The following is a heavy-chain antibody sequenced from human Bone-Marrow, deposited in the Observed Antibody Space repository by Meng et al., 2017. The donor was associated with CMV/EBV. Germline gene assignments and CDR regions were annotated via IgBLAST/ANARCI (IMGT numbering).Heavy chain of an antibody. CDR2: IYHSGST. CDR3: ARDTKWEVGY. V-gene: IGHV4-59*12. CDR1: GGSISSYY. J-gene: IGHJ4*02. Sequence: GSLRLSCTVSGGSISSYYWSWIRQPPGKGLEWIGSIYHSGSTYYNPSLKSRVTISVDTSKNQFSLKLSSVTAADTAVYYCARDTKWEVGYWGQGTLVTVSS. D-gene: IGHD1-26*01.